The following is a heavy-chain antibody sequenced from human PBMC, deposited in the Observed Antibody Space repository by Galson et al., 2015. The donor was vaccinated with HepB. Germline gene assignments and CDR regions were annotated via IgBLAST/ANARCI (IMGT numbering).Heavy chain of an antibody. CDR3: AREQLAAGSWSGMDV. J-gene: IGHJ6*02. CDR2: IYSGGST. CDR1: GFTVSSNY. Sequence: SLRLSCAASGFTVSSNYMSWVRQAPGKGLEWVSVIYSGGSTYYADSVKGRFTISRDNSKNTLYLQMNSLRAEDTAVYYCAREQLAAGSWSGMDVWGQGTTVTVSS. V-gene: IGHV3-66*02. D-gene: IGHD6-6*01.